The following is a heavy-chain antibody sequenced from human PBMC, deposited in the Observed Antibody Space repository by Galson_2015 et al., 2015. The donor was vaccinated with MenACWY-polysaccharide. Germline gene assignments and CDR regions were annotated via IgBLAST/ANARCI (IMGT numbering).Heavy chain of an antibody. CDR2: ISTYNGNT. CDR1: GYTFTSYG. CDR3: ARIGSRGFYPGDY. D-gene: IGHD3-22*01. V-gene: IGHV1-18*01. Sequence: SVKVSCKASGYTFTSYGISWVRQAPGQGLEWVGWISTYNGNTDFAQNFQDRVTLTTDTSSATAYMELRSLKSDNTAVYYCARIGSRGFYPGDYWGQGILVTVSS. J-gene: IGHJ4*02.